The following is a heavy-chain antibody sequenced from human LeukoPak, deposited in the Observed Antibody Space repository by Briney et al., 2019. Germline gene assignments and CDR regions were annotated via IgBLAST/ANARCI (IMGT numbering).Heavy chain of an antibody. Sequence: PSEPLSLTCAVYGGSFSGYYWTWIRQPPGKGLEWIGEINHSGSSNYNPSLKSRVTISVDTSKNQFTLKLSSVTAADTAVYYCARSDDSGGYYIGRVGFWGQGTLVTVSP. J-gene: IGHJ4*02. CDR1: GGSFSGYY. CDR2: INHSGSS. V-gene: IGHV4-34*01. D-gene: IGHD3-22*01. CDR3: ARSDDSGGYYIGRVGF.